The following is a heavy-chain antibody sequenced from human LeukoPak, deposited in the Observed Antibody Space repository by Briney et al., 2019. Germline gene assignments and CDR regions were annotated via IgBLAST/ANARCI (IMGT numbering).Heavy chain of an antibody. Sequence: SETLSLTCSDSGDSISGYYWSWIRQPAGKELEWIGRIFNSENTNYNPSLKSRITMSVDTSKNQFSLKLSSVTAADTAVYYCARGPVTARSNAFDIWGQGTMVTVSS. CDR2: IFNSENT. D-gene: IGHD6-6*01. CDR1: GDSISGYY. V-gene: IGHV4-4*07. J-gene: IGHJ3*02. CDR3: ARGPVTARSNAFDI.